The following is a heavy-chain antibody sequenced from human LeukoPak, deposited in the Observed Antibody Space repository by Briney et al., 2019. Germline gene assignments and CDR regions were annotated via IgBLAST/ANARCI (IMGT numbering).Heavy chain of an antibody. CDR3: ASTTSITMVRGVINY. D-gene: IGHD3-10*01. CDR1: GGSFSGYY. V-gene: IGHV4-34*01. CDR2: INHSGST. J-gene: IGHJ4*02. Sequence: PSETLSLTCAVYGGSFSGYYWSWIRQPPGKGLEWIGEINHSGSTNYNPSLKSRVTISVDTSKNQFSLKLSSVTAADTAVYYCASTTSITMVRGVINYWGQGTLVTVSS.